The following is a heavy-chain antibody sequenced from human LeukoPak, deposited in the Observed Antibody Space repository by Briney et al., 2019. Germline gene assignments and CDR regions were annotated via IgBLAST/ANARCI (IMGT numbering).Heavy chain of an antibody. CDR1: GYTFTSYG. CDR3: ARDRYCSGGSCYYGYYYGMDV. CDR2: ISAYNGNT. J-gene: IGHJ6*02. Sequence: PVAPVKVSCKASGYTFTSYGISWVRQAPGQGLEWMGWISAYNGNTNYAQKLQGRVTMTTDTSTSTAYMELRSLRSDDTAVYYCARDRYCSGGSCYYGYYYGMDVWGQGTTVTVSS. D-gene: IGHD2-15*01. V-gene: IGHV1-18*01.